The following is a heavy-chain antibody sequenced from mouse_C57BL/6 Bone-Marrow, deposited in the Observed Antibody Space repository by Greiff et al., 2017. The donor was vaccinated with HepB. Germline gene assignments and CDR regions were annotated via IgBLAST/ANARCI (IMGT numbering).Heavy chain of an antibody. CDR2: IHPSDSDT. CDR3: AIRSMVTSYYYAMDY. Sequence: QVQLQQPGAELVKPGASVKVSCKASGYTFTSYWMPWVKQRPGQGLEWIGRIHPSDSDTNYNQKFKGKATLTVDTSSSTAYMQRSSLTSEDSAVYYCAIRSMVTSYYYAMDYWGQGTSVTVSS. J-gene: IGHJ4*01. CDR1: GYTFTSYW. D-gene: IGHD2-10*02. V-gene: IGHV1-74*01.